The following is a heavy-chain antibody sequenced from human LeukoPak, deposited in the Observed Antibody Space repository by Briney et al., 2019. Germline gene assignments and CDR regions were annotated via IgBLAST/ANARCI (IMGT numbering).Heavy chain of an antibody. CDR3: AKDNSHRVRGVGGAFDI. CDR1: GFTFDDYA. Sequence: PGRSLRLSCAASGFTFDDYAMHWVRQAPGEGLEWVSGISWNSGSIGYADSVKGRFTISRDNAKNSLYLQMNSLSAEDTALYYCAKDNSHRVRGVGGAFDIWGQGTMVTVSS. D-gene: IGHD3-10*01. V-gene: IGHV3-9*01. J-gene: IGHJ3*02. CDR2: ISWNSGSI.